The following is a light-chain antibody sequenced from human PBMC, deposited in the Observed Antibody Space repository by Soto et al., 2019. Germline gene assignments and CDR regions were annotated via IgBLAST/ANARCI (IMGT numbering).Light chain of an antibody. CDR1: QGISSY. CDR2: AAS. V-gene: IGKV1-8*01. CDR3: QHYDNPLT. J-gene: IGKJ5*01. Sequence: AIRMSQSPAALPASTGDRVTITCRASQGISSYLAWYQQKPGKAPKQLIYAASTLQSGVPSRFSGSGACTDYSLTIIGRLYTEFIAKYYRQHYDNPLTFGQGTRLEIK.